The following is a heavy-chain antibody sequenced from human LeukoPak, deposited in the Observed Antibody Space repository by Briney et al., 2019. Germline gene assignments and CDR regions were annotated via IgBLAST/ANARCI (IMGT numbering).Heavy chain of an antibody. CDR3: ARDSRQLPLDY. Sequence: GASVTVSCTASGYTFTSYAMHWVRQAPGQRLEWMGWINAGNGNTKYSQKFQGRVTITRDTSASTAYMELSSLRSEDTAVYYCARDSRQLPLDYWGQGTLVTVSS. V-gene: IGHV1-3*01. D-gene: IGHD2-2*01. J-gene: IGHJ4*02. CDR1: GYTFTSYA. CDR2: INAGNGNT.